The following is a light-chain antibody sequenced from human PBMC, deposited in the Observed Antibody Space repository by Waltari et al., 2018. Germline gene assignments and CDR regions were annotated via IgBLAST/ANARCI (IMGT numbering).Light chain of an antibody. V-gene: IGKV2D-29*01. CDR2: EGS. CDR3: MQSLLVPLT. Sequence: DIEMTQTPLSLSVTPGQPASISCKSSQSLVHSDGKTDLYWYFQNAGQPPQLLIYEGSNLVFGVPDRFSVSGSATDFTLKISPVEAEDVGIFYCMQSLLVPLTFGGGTKVEFK. J-gene: IGKJ4*01. CDR1: QSLVHSDGKTD.